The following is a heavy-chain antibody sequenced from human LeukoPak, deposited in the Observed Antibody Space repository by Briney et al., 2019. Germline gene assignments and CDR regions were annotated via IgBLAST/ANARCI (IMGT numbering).Heavy chain of an antibody. CDR2: LSGSGDGT. V-gene: IGHV3-23*01. CDR1: GFPFSDFA. CDR3: AKNEGWELHQYNLDV. J-gene: IGHJ6*03. D-gene: IGHD1-26*01. Sequence: PGGSLRLSCAASGFPFSDFAMSWVRQAPGKGPQWVSTLSGSGDGTYFADALKGRFTISRDNSKNTLYLQMNSLRADDTAVYYCAKNEGWELHQYNLDVWGTGTAVTVSS.